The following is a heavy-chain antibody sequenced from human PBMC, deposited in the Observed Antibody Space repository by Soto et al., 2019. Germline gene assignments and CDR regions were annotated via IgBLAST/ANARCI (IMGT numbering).Heavy chain of an antibody. V-gene: IGHV1-2*02. CDR1: GYIXAGYY. D-gene: IGHD3-16*01. CDR2: INHKGGAK. J-gene: IGHJ4*02. Sequence: SXKVSCMAAGYIXAGYYMPWVRQAPGQGLEWMGWINHKGGAKYYPPQFQHRATMTRHMSITTPSIDLTRLTSDDTAVDYSARVGYYDYVWGSYALDHWGQGTLVPVS. CDR3: ARVGYYDYVWGSYALDH.